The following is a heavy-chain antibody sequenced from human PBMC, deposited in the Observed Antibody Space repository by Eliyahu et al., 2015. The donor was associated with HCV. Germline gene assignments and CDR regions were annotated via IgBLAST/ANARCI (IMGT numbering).Heavy chain of an antibody. CDR2: IYSGGNI. CDR1: GFTVSSXY. J-gene: IGHJ6*02. Sequence: EVQLVESGGGLIQPGGSLRLSCAASGFTVSSXYMSWVRQAPEKGVEWVSVIYSGGNIHYADSVKGRFTISRDNSKNTVYLQMNSLRADDTAVYYCAREKEGYGLPMDVWGQGTTVTVSS. CDR3: AREKEGYGLPMDV. V-gene: IGHV3-53*01. D-gene: IGHD2-15*01.